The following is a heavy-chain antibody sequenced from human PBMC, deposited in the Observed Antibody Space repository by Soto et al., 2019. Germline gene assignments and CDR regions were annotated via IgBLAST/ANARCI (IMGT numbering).Heavy chain of an antibody. CDR1: GGSFSGYY. V-gene: IGHV4-34*01. Sequence: TSETLSLTCAVYGGSFSGYYWSWIRQPPGKGLEWIGEINHGGSTNYNPSLKSRVTISVDTSKNQFSLKLSSVTAADTAVYYCAREQRRNSGYDWSVRFFDFWGQGTLVTVSS. D-gene: IGHD5-12*01. CDR2: INHGGST. CDR3: AREQRRNSGYDWSVRFFDF. J-gene: IGHJ4*02.